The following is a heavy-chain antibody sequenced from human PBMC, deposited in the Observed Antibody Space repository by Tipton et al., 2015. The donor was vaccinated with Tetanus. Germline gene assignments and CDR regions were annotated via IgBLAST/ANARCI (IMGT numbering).Heavy chain of an antibody. CDR1: GGSTHSYY. J-gene: IGHJ3*02. CDR3: ARVLRYSTSGGWDDAFDI. D-gene: IGHD2-15*01. CDR2: IYSGGST. V-gene: IGHV4-4*07. Sequence: GLVKPSETLSLSCTVSGGSTHSYYWSWIRQSAGKGLEWIGRIYSGGSTNYNPSLKSRVTMSMDTSKSQLSLKLNSVTVADTAVYFCARVLRYSTSGGWDDAFDIWGQGTKVTVSS.